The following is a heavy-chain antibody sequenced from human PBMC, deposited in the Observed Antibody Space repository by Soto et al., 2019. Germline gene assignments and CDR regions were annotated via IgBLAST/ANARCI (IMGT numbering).Heavy chain of an antibody. CDR3: ARQSVWVAATTSYYYYCYGMDV. Sequence: PGESLKISCKGSGYSFTSYWIGWVRQMPGKGLEWMGIIYPGDSDTRYSPSFQGQVTISADKSISTAYLQWSSLKASDTAMYYCARQSVWVAATTSYYYYCYGMDVWGQGTTVTVSS. D-gene: IGHD2-15*01. J-gene: IGHJ6*02. V-gene: IGHV5-51*01. CDR2: IYPGDSDT. CDR1: GYSFTSYW.